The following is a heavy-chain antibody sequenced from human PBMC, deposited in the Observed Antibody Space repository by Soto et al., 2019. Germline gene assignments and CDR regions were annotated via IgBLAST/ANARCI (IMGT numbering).Heavy chain of an antibody. V-gene: IGHV4-59*12. D-gene: IGHD6-13*01. CDR2: IYYSGST. Sequence: SETLSLTCTVSGGSISSYYWSWIRQPPGKGLEWIGYIYYSGSTNYNPSLKSRVTISVDTSKNQFSLKLSSVTAADTAVYYCARDRGSSSSHPSYYYYYGMDVWGQGTTVTVSS. J-gene: IGHJ6*02. CDR1: GGSISSYY. CDR3: ARDRGSSSSHPSYYYYYGMDV.